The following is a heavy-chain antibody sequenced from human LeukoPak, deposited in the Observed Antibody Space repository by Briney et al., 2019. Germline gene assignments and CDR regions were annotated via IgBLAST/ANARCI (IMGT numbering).Heavy chain of an antibody. CDR1: GGSFSGYY. V-gene: IGHV4-34*01. CDR3: ARGLAVAGTYYGMDV. D-gene: IGHD6-19*01. J-gene: IGHJ6*02. CDR2: INHSGST. Sequence: PSETLSLTCAVYGGSFSGYYWSWIRQPPGKGLEWIGEINHSGSTNYNPSLKSRVTISVDTSKNQFSLKLSSVTAADTAVYYCARGLAVAGTYYGMDVWGQGTTVTVSS.